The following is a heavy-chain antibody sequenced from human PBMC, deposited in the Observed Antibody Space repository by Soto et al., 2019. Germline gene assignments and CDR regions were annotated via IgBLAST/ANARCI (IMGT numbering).Heavy chain of an antibody. CDR1: GYTSTNYG. Sequence: ASVKVSCKASGYTSTNYGMHWVRQAPGQRLEWMGGIIPIFGTTNYSQKFQGRVTITADESTSTAYMELSSLRSEDTAVYYCARELNYYDSSGYGRDAFDIWGQGTMVT. D-gene: IGHD3-22*01. V-gene: IGHV1-69*13. CDR3: ARELNYYDSSGYGRDAFDI. J-gene: IGHJ3*02. CDR2: IIPIFGTT.